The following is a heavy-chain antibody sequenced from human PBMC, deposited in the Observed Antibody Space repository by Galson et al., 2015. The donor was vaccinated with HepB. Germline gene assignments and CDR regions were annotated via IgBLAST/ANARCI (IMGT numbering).Heavy chain of an antibody. CDR1: GGSISSSNW. CDR3: ARDKRRYCSSTSCLQHPFDP. D-gene: IGHD2-2*01. J-gene: IGHJ5*02. V-gene: IGHV4-4*02. CDR2: IYHSGST. Sequence: SETLSLTCSVSGGSISSSNWWSWVRQPPGKGLEWIGEIYHSGSTNYNPSLKSRVTISVDKSKNQFSLKLSSVTAADTAVYYCARDKRRYCSSTSCLQHPFDPWGQGTLVTVSS.